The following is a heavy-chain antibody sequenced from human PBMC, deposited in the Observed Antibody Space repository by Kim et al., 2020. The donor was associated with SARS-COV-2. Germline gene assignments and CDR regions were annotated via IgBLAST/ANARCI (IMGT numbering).Heavy chain of an antibody. V-gene: IGHV3-74*01. CDR1: GFTFSSYW. J-gene: IGHJ6*02. D-gene: IGHD6-13*01. CDR2: INSDGSST. CDR3: AHLYSSSWLDPTEPYYYGMDV. Sequence: GGSLRLSCAASGFTFSSYWMHWVRQAPGKGLVWVSRINSDGSSTSYSDSVKGRFTISRDNAKNTLYLQMNSLRAEDTAVYYCAHLYSSSWLDPTEPYYYGMDVWGQGTTVTVSS.